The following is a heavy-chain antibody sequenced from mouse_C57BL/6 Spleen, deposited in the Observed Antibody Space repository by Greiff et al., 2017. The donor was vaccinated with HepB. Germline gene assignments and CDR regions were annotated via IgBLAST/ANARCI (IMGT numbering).Heavy chain of an antibody. CDR1: GFSLTSYG. Sequence: VQLQESGPGLVQPSQSLSITCTASGFSLTSYGVHWVRQSPGKGLEWLGVIWSGGSTDYNAAFISRLSISKDNSKSQVFFKMNSLQADDTAIYYCARRNDDFDACWFGCWGQGTLVTVS. D-gene: IGHD2-4*01. V-gene: IGHV2-2*01. CDR2: IWSGGST. CDR3: ARRNDDFDACWFGC. J-gene: IGHJ3*01.